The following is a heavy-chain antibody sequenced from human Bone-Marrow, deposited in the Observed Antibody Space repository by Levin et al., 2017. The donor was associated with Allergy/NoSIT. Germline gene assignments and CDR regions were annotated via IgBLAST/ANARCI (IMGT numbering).Heavy chain of an antibody. D-gene: IGHD7-27*01. Sequence: SCTVSGDSVTSGGHYWSWVRQHPGKGLEWIGYIHYSGTPYYNPSLKSRASIAVDTSENHFSLNLNSVTAADTAVYYCARDWGKLGKGWALSGMDVWGQGATVIVSS. V-gene: IGHV4-31*03. CDR1: GDSVTSGGHY. CDR3: ARDWGKLGKGWALSGMDV. CDR2: IHYSGTP. J-gene: IGHJ6*02.